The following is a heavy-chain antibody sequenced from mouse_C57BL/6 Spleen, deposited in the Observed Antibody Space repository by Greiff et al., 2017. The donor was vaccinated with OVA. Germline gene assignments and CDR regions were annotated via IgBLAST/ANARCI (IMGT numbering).Heavy chain of an antibody. J-gene: IGHJ3*01. CDR2: INPNNGGT. V-gene: IGHV1-18*01. D-gene: IGHD2-4*01. CDR1: GYTFTDYN. CDR3: GASMITDWFAY. Sequence: EVQLQQSGPELVKPGASVKIPCKASGYTFTDYNMDWVKQSHGKSLEWIGDINPNNGGTIYNQKFKGKATLTVDKSSSTAYMELRSLTSEDTAVYYCGASMITDWFAYWGQGTLVTVSA.